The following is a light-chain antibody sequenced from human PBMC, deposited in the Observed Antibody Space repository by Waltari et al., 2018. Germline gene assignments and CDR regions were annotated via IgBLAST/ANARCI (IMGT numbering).Light chain of an antibody. CDR2: EGS. CDR1: SSDVGNYNF. CDR3: CSYAGSRTPWV. V-gene: IGLV2-23*01. J-gene: IGLJ3*02. Sequence: QSALTQPASVSGSPGQSITISCTGSSSDVGNYNFVSWYQQHPDEAPKLVIDEGSKRPSVISIRCSGSKSGNTASLTISRLQAEDEADYYCCSYAGSRTPWVFGGGTRVTVL.